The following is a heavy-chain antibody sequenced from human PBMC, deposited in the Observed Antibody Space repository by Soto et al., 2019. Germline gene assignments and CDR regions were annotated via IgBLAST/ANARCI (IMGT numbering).Heavy chain of an antibody. J-gene: IGHJ6*02. CDR1: GYTFTSYA. V-gene: IGHV1-3*01. CDR3: ARGDGGYCSSTSCANYYYYGMDV. Sequence: QVQLVQSGAEVKKPGASVKVSCKASGYTFTSYAMHWVRQAPGQTLEWMGWINAGNGNTKYSQKFQGRVTITRDTSASTAYMELSSLRSEDTAVYYCARGDGGYCSSTSCANYYYYGMDVGAKGPRSPSP. D-gene: IGHD2-2*01. CDR2: INAGNGNT.